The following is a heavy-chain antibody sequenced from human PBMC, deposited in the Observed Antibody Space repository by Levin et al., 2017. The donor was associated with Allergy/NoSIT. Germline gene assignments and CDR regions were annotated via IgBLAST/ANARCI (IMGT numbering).Heavy chain of an antibody. V-gene: IGHV4-39*02. D-gene: IGHD3-16*02. Sequence: SCSVSGGSISSSSYYWGWIRQPPGKGLEWIGSLYYSGTTYYNPSLRGRVTISVDTSKNHFSLRLTSANAADTAVYYCARRLKWGSYSYNDAFDIWGQGTVVIVSS. J-gene: IGHJ3*02. CDR2: LYYSGTT. CDR1: GGSISSSSYY. CDR3: ARRLKWGSYSYNDAFDI.